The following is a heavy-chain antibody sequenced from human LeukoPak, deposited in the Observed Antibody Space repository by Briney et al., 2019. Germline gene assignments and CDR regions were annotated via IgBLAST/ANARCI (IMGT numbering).Heavy chain of an antibody. CDR2: IDTSSRYI. CDR3: AKDPYDISGYYYGPTGGVDY. V-gene: IGHV3-21*04. Sequence: GGSLRLSCAASGFTFSSYSMNWVRQAPGKGLEWVSSIDTSSRYIYYGDSVKGRFTISRDHSKNTLYLQMNSLRAEDTAVYYCAKDPYDISGYYYGPTGGVDYWGQGTLVTVSS. CDR1: GFTFSSYS. J-gene: IGHJ4*02. D-gene: IGHD3-22*01.